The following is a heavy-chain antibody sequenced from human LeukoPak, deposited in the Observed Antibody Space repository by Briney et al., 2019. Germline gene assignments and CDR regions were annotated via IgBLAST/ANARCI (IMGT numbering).Heavy chain of an antibody. CDR3: ARKDAVAGTDY. J-gene: IGHJ4*02. D-gene: IGHD6-19*01. Sequence: ASAKVSCKASGYTFTSYGISWVRQAPGRGLEWVGWISAYNGNTNYAQKLQGRVTMTTDTSTSTAYMELRSLRSDDTAVYYCARKDAVAGTDYWGQGTLVTVSS. CDR2: ISAYNGNT. CDR1: GYTFTSYG. V-gene: IGHV1-18*01.